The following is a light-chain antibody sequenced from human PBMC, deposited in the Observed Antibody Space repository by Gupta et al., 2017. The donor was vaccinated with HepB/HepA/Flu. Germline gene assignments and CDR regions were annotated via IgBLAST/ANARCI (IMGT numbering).Light chain of an antibody. Sequence: QSALTQPASVSVSPGPSITISCTGTSSDVGGYNYVSWYQQHPGKAPKLMIYDVSNRPSGVSNRFSGSKSGNTASLTISGLQAEDEADYYCSSYTSSSTVVFGGGTKLTVL. J-gene: IGLJ2*01. CDR3: SSYTSSSTVV. V-gene: IGLV2-14*01. CDR2: DVS. CDR1: SSDVGGYNY.